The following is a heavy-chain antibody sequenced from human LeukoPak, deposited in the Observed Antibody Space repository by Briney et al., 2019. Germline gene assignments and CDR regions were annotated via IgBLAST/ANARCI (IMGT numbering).Heavy chain of an antibody. CDR2: INPNSGGT. J-gene: IGHJ4*02. CDR3: ARSVLWFGELGPFDY. Sequence: ASVKVSCKASGYTFTGYYMHWVRQAPGQGLEWMGWINPNSGGTNYAQKFQGRVTMTRDTSISTAYMELSRLRSDDTAVYYCARSVLWFGELGPFDYWGQGTLVTVS. V-gene: IGHV1-2*02. CDR1: GYTFTGYY. D-gene: IGHD3-10*01.